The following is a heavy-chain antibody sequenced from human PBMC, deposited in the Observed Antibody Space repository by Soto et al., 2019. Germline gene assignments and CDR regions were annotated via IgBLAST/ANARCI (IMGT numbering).Heavy chain of an antibody. J-gene: IGHJ4*02. D-gene: IGHD6-19*01. Sequence: QVQLVESGGGVVQPGRSLRLSCAASGFTFSSYAMHWVRQAPGKGLEWVAVISYDGSNKYYADSVKGRFTISRDNSKNTLYLQMNSLRAEDTAVYYCAKAMNGWFFDYCGQGTLVTVSS. CDR3: AKAMNGWFFDY. CDR2: ISYDGSNK. CDR1: GFTFSSYA. V-gene: IGHV3-30*18.